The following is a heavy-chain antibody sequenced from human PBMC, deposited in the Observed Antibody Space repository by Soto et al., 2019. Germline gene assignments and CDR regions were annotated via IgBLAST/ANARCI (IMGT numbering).Heavy chain of an antibody. Sequence: GSLRLSCAASGFTFSSYEMNWVRQAPGKGLEWVSYISSSGSTIYYADSVKGRFTISRDNAKNSLYLQMNSLRAEDTAVYYCARATGYYDFWSGPYYFDYWGQGTLVTVSS. CDR3: ARATGYYDFWSGPYYFDY. J-gene: IGHJ4*02. V-gene: IGHV3-48*03. CDR1: GFTFSSYE. CDR2: ISSSGSTI. D-gene: IGHD3-3*01.